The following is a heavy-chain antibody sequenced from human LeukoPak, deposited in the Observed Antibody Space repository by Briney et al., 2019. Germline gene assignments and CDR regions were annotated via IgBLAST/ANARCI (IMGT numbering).Heavy chain of an antibody. Sequence: PSETLSLTCTVSGGSISRSSYYWGWIRQPPGKGLEWIGSIYYRGITYYNPSLKSRVTISVDTSKNQFSLKLSSVTAADTAVYYCARVVYDSSTYPKSYFDSWGQGTLVTVSS. CDR3: ARVVYDSSTYPKSYFDS. V-gene: IGHV4-39*07. J-gene: IGHJ4*02. CDR2: IYYRGIT. D-gene: IGHD3-22*01. CDR1: GGSISRSSYY.